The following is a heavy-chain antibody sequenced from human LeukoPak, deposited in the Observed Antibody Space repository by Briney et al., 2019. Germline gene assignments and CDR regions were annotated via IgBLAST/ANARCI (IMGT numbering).Heavy chain of an antibody. Sequence: PGGSLRLSCAGSGFTFSRYWMYWVRQAPGKGLVWVSRIKSDGSSTSYADSVKGRFTISRDNPKNTLYLQMNSLRAEDTAVYYCASVLGTNLPFDYWGQGTLVTVSS. J-gene: IGHJ4*02. V-gene: IGHV3-74*01. CDR3: ASVLGTNLPFDY. CDR1: GFTFSRYW. D-gene: IGHD1-7*01. CDR2: IKSDGSST.